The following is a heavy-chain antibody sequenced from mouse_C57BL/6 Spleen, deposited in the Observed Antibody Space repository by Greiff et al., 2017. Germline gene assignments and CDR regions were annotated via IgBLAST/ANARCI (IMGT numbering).Heavy chain of an antibody. CDR3: TEGNYVSWFAY. CDR2: IRLKSDNYAK. CDR1: GFTFSNYW. V-gene: IGHV6-3*01. J-gene: IGHJ3*01. D-gene: IGHD2-1*01. Sequence: DVKLVESGGGLVQPGGSLKLSCVASGFTFSNYWLNWVRQSPEKGLEWVAQIRLKSDNYAKHSAESVKGRFTISIDDYKSSVYLQMNNLEAEATGIYSCTEGNYVSWFAYWGQGTLVTVSA.